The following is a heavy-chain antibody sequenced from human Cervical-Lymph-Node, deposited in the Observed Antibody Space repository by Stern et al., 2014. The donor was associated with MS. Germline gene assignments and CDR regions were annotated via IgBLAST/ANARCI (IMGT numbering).Heavy chain of an antibody. CDR1: GFAFSSYT. J-gene: IGHJ4*02. CDR2: ITSSSDYI. Sequence: EVHLVESGGGLVKPGGSLRLSCVASGFAFSSYTMNWVRQAPGKGLEWVSFITSSSDYISYADSVKGRFTISRDNTRNSLFLQMNSLTAEDTAMYYCVFLETRMAGSYWGQGTLVTVSS. CDR3: VFLETRMAGSY. V-gene: IGHV3-21*01. D-gene: IGHD5-18*01.